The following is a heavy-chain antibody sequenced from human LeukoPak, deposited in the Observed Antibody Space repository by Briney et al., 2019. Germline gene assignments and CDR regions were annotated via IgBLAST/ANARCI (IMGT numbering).Heavy chain of an antibody. D-gene: IGHD3-3*01. J-gene: IGHJ4*02. CDR2: ISSSSSYI. CDR1: GFTFSSYS. CDR3: ARERFLEWLSKRNPLGY. Sequence: GGSLRLSCAASGFTFSSYSMNWVRQAPGKGLEWVSSISSSSSYIYYADSVKGRFTISRDNAKNSLYLQMNSLRAEDTAVYYCARERFLEWLSKRNPLGYWGQGTLVTVSS. V-gene: IGHV3-21*01.